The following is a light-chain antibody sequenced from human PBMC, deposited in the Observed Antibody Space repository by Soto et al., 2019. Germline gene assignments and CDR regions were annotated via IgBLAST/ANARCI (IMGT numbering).Light chain of an antibody. V-gene: IGKV3-20*01. CDR2: GAS. CDR1: QSVTINY. Sequence: EIVLTQSPGTLSLSPGERATLSCRASQSVTINYLAWYQQKPGQAPRLLVYGASTRATGIPDRFSGSGSGTDFTLTISRLEPEDFAVYYCQQHGASITFGGGTRVENK. CDR3: QQHGASIT. J-gene: IGKJ4*01.